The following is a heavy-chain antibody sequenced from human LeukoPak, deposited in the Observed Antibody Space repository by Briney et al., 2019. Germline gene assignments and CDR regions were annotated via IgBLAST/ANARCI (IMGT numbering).Heavy chain of an antibody. CDR2: IIPILGIA. CDR3: AKDNSGYISTSTGPTHYGMDV. Sequence: SVKVSCKASGGTFNSYAVNWVRQAPGQGLEWMGRIIPILGIAHSAQDFQGRVTITADKTTGTVYMEFNSLRSEDTAMYYCAKDNSGYISTSTGPTHYGMDVWGQGTTVTVSS. D-gene: IGHD2-15*01. V-gene: IGHV1-69*04. J-gene: IGHJ6*02. CDR1: GGTFNSYA.